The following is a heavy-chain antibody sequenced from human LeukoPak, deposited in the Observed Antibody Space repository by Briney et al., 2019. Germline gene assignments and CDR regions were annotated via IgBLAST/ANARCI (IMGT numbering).Heavy chain of an antibody. CDR3: ARGYIGNSGRYYYYYMDV. CDR2: ISRSGST. Sequence: PSETLSLTCAVSDYSISSGYHWGWIRQPPEKGLEWIGSISRSGSTYYSPSLKGRVTMSVDSCKNEFSLNLSSVTAADTAVYYCARGYIGNSGRYYYYYMDVWGKGTTVTVSS. CDR1: DYSISSGYH. J-gene: IGHJ6*03. D-gene: IGHD1-26*01. V-gene: IGHV4-38-2*01.